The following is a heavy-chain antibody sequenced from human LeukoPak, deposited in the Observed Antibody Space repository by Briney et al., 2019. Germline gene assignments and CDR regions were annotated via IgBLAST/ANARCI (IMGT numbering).Heavy chain of an antibody. D-gene: IGHD1-26*01. J-gene: IGHJ4*02. CDR1: GFTFSSYA. CDR2: ISSSGGRT. Sequence: GGSLRLSCAASGFTFSSYAMCWVRQAPGKGLEWVSAISSSGGRTNYEDSVKGRFTISRDNSKNKLYLQMNSLRAEDTAVYYCAKDLTTGTTIWPFDYWGQGTLVTVSS. V-gene: IGHV3-23*01. CDR3: AKDLTTGTTIWPFDY.